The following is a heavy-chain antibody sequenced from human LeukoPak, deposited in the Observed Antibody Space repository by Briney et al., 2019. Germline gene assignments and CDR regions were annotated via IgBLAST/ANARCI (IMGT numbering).Heavy chain of an antibody. J-gene: IGHJ4*02. V-gene: IGHV3-30-3*01. D-gene: IGHD6-13*01. CDR1: GFTFSSYA. Sequence: GGSLRLSCAASGFTFSSYAMHWVRQAPGKGLEWVAVISYDGSNKYYADSVKGRFTISRDNSKNTLYLQMNSLRAEDTAVYYCARGRGSSWDPYYFDYWGRGTLVTVSS. CDR3: ARGRGSSWDPYYFDY. CDR2: ISYDGSNK.